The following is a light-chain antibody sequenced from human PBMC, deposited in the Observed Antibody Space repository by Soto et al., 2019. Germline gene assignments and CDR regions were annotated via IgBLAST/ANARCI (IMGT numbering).Light chain of an antibody. CDR3: QTWGTGIHVV. CDR2: LNSDGSH. Sequence: QPVLTQAPSASASLGASVKLTGTLSSGHSSYAIAWHQQQPEKGPRYLMKLNSDGSHSKGDGIPDRFSGSSSGAERYLTISSLQSEDEADYYCQTWGTGIHVVFGGGTQLTVL. CDR1: SGHSSYA. V-gene: IGLV4-69*01. J-gene: IGLJ2*01.